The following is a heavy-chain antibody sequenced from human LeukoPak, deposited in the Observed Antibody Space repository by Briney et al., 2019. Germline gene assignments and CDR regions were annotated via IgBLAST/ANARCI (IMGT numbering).Heavy chain of an antibody. J-gene: IGHJ3*02. Sequence: GGSLRLSCAASGFTFSDYYMSWVRQAPGKGLEWVSYISSSGSTIYYADSVKGRFTISRDNAKNSLYLQMNSLRAEDTAVFYCARDGRMVRGVKGDAFDIWGQGTMVTVSS. CDR3: ARDGRMVRGVKGDAFDI. CDR2: ISSSGSTI. CDR1: GFTFSDYY. D-gene: IGHD3-10*01. V-gene: IGHV3-11*04.